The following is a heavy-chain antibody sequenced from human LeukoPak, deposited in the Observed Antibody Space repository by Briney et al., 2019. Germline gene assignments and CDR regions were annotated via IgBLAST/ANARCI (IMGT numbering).Heavy chain of an antibody. Sequence: ASVKVSCKASGYTFTGYYMHWVRQAPGQGLESMGWINPNSGGTNYAQKFQGRVTMTRDTSISTAYMELSRLRSDDTAVYYCARVTPTANYRRPSGLNYWGQGTLVTVSS. CDR2: INPNSGGT. V-gene: IGHV1-2*02. J-gene: IGHJ4*02. CDR3: ARVTPTANYRRPSGLNY. D-gene: IGHD3-22*01. CDR1: GYTFTGYY.